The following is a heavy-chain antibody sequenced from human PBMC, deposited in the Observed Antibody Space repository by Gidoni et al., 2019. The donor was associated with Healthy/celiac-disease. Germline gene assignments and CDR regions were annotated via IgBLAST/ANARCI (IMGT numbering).Heavy chain of an antibody. V-gene: IGHV3-11*05. J-gene: IGHJ6*02. CDR1: GFTFSDYY. CDR2: ISSSSSYT. CDR3: AGGPFYYYYGMDV. Sequence: QVQLVASGGGLFKPGGSLRLSCAASGFTFSDYYMSWIRQAPGKGLEWVSYISSSSSYTNYADSVKGRFTISRDNAKNSLYLQMNSLRAEDTAVYYCAGGPFYYYYGMDVWGQGTTVTVSS. D-gene: IGHD3-16*01.